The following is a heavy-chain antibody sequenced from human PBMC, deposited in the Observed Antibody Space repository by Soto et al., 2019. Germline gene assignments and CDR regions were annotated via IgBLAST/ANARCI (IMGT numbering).Heavy chain of an antibody. D-gene: IGHD6-19*01. CDR1: GYTFSNYG. V-gene: IGHV1-18*01. CDR3: SRFIMVGGWFDPNYYHGMDV. J-gene: IGHJ6*02. Sequence: QVQLVQSGAEVKKPGASVTVSCKTSGYTFSNYGINWVRQAPGQGLEWMGWISGYNGNTTYAQTVQGRVTMTTDTSTGTVYRELRSLKSDDTAIYYCSRFIMVGGWFDPNYYHGMDVWGQGTTVTVSS. CDR2: ISGYNGNT.